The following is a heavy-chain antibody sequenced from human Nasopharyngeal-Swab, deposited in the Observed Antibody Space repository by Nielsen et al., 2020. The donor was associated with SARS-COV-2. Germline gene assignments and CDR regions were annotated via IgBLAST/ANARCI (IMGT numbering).Heavy chain of an antibody. CDR3: VRRLALWFGESTDS. CDR1: GFIFTSHT. CDR2: ISSTSTYI. D-gene: IGHD3-10*01. J-gene: IGHJ4*02. Sequence: GESLKISCAASGFIFTSHTMNWFRQAPGKGLEWVASISSTSTYIHYAESAKGRFTISRDNANKSLYLQMNSLRVDDTAMYFCVRRLALWFGESTDSWGQGTLVTVSS. V-gene: IGHV3-21*01.